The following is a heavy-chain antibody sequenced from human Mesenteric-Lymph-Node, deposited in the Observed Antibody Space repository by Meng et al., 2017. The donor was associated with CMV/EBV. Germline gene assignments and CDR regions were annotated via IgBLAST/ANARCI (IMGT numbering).Heavy chain of an antibody. Sequence: YTFTRYYIHWVRQAPGQGLEWMGIINPSGGSTNYAQKFQGRVTMTRDTSTSTVYMELSSLRSEDTAVYYCARDIGSLYGGSWYWFDPWGQGTLVTVSS. D-gene: IGHD6-13*01. CDR2: INPSGGST. V-gene: IGHV1-46*01. CDR3: ARDIGSLYGGSWYWFDP. J-gene: IGHJ5*02. CDR1: YTFTRYY.